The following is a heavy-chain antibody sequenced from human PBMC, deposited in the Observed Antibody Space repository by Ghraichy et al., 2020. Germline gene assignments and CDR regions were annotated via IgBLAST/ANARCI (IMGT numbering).Heavy chain of an antibody. CDR2: ITSSSRTR. V-gene: IGHV3-48*02. CDR1: GFTVGSYS. CDR3: ARGSTVVRFFYYDGMDV. D-gene: IGHD4-23*01. Sequence: GESLRLSCVGSGFTVGSYSMNWVRQAPGKGLEWVSYITSSSRTRSYTDSVKGRFTISRDNAQNALYLQMNSLRDEDTAVYYCARGSTVVRFFYYDGMDVWGQGTTVTVSS. J-gene: IGHJ6*02.